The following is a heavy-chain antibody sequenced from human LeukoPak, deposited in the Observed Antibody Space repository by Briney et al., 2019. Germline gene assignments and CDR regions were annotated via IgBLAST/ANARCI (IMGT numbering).Heavy chain of an antibody. D-gene: IGHD3-3*01. CDR1: GFTFSSYA. V-gene: IGHV3-23*01. J-gene: IGHJ4*02. CDR3: AKALPATIFGSDFDY. Sequence: GGSLRLSCAASGFTFSSYAMGWVRQAPGKGLEWVSAISGSGGSTYYADSVKGRFTISRDNSKNTLYLQMNSLRAEDTAVYYCAKALPATIFGSDFDYWGQGTLVTVSS. CDR2: ISGSGGST.